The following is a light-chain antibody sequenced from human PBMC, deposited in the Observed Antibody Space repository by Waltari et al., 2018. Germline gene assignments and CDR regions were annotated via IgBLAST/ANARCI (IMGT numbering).Light chain of an antibody. J-gene: IGKJ4*01. CDR2: KAS. CDR3: QQGSAFPLT. Sequence: IQLTQSPSSLSASVGDRVTITCQANQGISNDLAWYQQKPGKVPKLLIYKASTLHSGVPSRFSGSRSGTHFTLTISSLQPEDFATYYCQQGSAFPLTFGGGTKVEIK. V-gene: IGKV1-6*01. CDR1: QGISND.